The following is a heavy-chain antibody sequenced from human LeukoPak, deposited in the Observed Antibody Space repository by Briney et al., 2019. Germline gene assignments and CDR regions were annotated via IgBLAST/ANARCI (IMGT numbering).Heavy chain of an antibody. CDR1: GFTFDDYG. CDR2: INWNGGST. J-gene: IGHJ4*02. V-gene: IGHV3-20*04. Sequence: PGGSLRLSCAASGFTFDDYGMSWVRQAPGKGLEWVSGINWNGGSTGYADSVKGRFTISRDNAKNSLYLQMNSLRAEDTAVYYCARAFYDYFWGSYRYWGQGTLVTVSS. CDR3: ARAFYDYFWGSYRY. D-gene: IGHD3-16*02.